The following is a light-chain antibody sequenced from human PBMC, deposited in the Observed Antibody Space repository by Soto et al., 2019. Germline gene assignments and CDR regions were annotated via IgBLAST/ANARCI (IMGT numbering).Light chain of an antibody. CDR1: SGHSSYI. CDR3: ETWDSNTHV. J-gene: IGLJ3*02. CDR2: LEGSGSY. V-gene: IGLV4-60*02. Sequence: QPVLTQSSSESASLGSSVKLSCTLSSGHSSYIIAWHQQQPGKAPRYLMKLEGSGSYNKGSGVPDRFSGSSSGADRYLTISNLQFEDEADYYCETWDSNTHVFGGGTKLTVL.